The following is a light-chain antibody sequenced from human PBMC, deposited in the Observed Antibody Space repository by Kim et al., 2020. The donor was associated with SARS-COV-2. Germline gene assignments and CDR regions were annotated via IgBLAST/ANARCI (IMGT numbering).Light chain of an antibody. Sequence: PGERATLSCRASQSVSNYLAWYQQKPGQPPRLLIYDASNRATGIPPRFSGSGSGTDFILTITSLEPEDSAIYFCQQRSNWPPITFGQGTRLE. J-gene: IGKJ5*01. CDR3: QQRSNWPPIT. CDR2: DAS. CDR1: QSVSNY. V-gene: IGKV3-11*01.